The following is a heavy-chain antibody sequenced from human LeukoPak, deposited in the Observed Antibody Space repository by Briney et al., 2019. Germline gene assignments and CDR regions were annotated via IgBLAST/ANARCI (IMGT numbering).Heavy chain of an antibody. V-gene: IGHV1-18*01. CDR2: ISAQHGQT. CDR3: AGSLGYCTSNVCYLKY. D-gene: IGHD2-8*01. CDR1: GYSENFYG. Sequence: ASVKVSCKTSGYSENFYGITWVRQVAGQGLEWMGWISAQHGQTEYAPNSQDRVTMTTDTYTNTASMELRSLRSDDTAVYYCAGSLGYCTSNVCYLKYWGQGTLVTVSS. J-gene: IGHJ4*02.